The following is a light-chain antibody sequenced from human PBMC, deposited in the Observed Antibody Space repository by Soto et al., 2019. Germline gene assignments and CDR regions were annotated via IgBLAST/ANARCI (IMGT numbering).Light chain of an antibody. J-gene: IGLJ1*01. CDR1: SSDVGGYNY. CDR2: DVS. CDR3: GSYTSSSTLYV. Sequence: QSVLTQPASVSGSPGQSITISCTGTSSDVGGYNYVSWYQQHPGKAPKLMIYDVSNRPSGVSNRFSGSKSGNTASLTISGLQAEDEADYYCGSYTSSSTLYVFVTGTKVTVL. V-gene: IGLV2-14*01.